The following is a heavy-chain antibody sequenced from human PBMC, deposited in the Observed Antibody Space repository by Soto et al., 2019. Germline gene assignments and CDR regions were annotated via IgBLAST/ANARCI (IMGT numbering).Heavy chain of an antibody. D-gene: IGHD3-9*01. CDR2: IIPIFGTA. Sequence: GASVKVSCKASGGTFSSYAISWVRQAPGQGLEWMGGIIPIFGTANYAQKFQGRVTITADESTSTAYMELSSLRSEDTAVYYCASRPRNLDILTGPQGLLLGYYGMDVWGQGTTVTVSS. V-gene: IGHV1-69*13. CDR3: ASRPRNLDILTGPQGLLLGYYGMDV. J-gene: IGHJ6*02. CDR1: GGTFSSYA.